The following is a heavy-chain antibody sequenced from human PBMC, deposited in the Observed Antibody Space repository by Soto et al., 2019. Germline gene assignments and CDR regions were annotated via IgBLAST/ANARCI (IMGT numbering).Heavy chain of an antibody. CDR3: ARGSDYDQHYYYDMDV. CDR1: GGTFSSYA. CDR2: IIPIFGTA. J-gene: IGHJ6*02. Sequence: QVQLVQSGAEVKKPGSSVKVSWKASGGTFSSYAISWVRQAPGQGLEWMGGIIPIFGTANYAQKFQGRVTITADESTSTAYIELSSLRSEDTAVYHCARGSDYDQHYYYDMDVWGQGTTVTVSS. V-gene: IGHV1-69*01. D-gene: IGHD5-12*01.